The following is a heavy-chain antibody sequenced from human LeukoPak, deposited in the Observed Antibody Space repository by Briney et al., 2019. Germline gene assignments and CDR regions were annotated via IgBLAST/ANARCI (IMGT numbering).Heavy chain of an antibody. D-gene: IGHD6-13*01. V-gene: IGHV4-34*01. Sequence: SETLSLTCAVYGGSFSGYYWSWIRQPPGKGLEWIGEINHSGSTNYNPSLESRVTISVDTSKNQFSLKLSSVTAADTAVYYCARGGPYSSSWHVFDYWGQGTLVTVSS. CDR1: GGSFSGYY. J-gene: IGHJ4*02. CDR2: INHSGST. CDR3: ARGGPYSSSWHVFDY.